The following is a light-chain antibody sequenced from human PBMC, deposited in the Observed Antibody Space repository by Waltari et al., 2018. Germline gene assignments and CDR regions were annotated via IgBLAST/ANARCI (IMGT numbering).Light chain of an antibody. CDR2: RDN. Sequence: SYELTQPLSVSVALGQTARITCGGNQIGSTNVHWYQQKPGQAPVLIIYRDNNRASGIPARFSGSNSGNTATLTISRLQAGDEADYYCQVWDSNTVVFGGGTKLTVL. V-gene: IGLV3-9*01. J-gene: IGLJ2*01. CDR1: QIGSTN. CDR3: QVWDSNTVV.